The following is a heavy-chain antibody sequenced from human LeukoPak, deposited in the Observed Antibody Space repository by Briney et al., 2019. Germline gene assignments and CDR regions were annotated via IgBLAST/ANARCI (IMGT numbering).Heavy chain of an antibody. CDR3: ARSDSSGYRFDY. CDR1: GGSISSGGYY. D-gene: IGHD3-22*01. V-gene: IGHV4-31*03. Sequence: SETLSLTCTVSGGSISSGGYYWSWIRQHPGKGLEWIGYIYYSGSTYYNPFLKSRVTISVDTSKNQFSLKLSSVTAADTAVYYCARSDSSGYRFDYWGQGTLVTVSS. CDR2: IYYSGST. J-gene: IGHJ4*02.